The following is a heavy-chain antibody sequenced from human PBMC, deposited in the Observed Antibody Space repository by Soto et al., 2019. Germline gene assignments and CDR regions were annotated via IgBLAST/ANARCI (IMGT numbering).Heavy chain of an antibody. Sequence: PSETLSLTCGVYGGSFSGYFRSWIRQPPGKGLEWIGEINQSGSTNYNPSLKSRVTISVDTTKNQFSLKLSSVTAADTAVYYCAIAVLRSDFEYWGQGTLLTASS. CDR3: AIAVLRSDFEY. CDR1: GGSFSGYF. J-gene: IGHJ4*02. CDR2: INQSGST. V-gene: IGHV4-34*09. D-gene: IGHD3-16*01.